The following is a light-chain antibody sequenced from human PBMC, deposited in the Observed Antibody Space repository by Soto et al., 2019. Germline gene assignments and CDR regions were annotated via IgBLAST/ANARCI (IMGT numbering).Light chain of an antibody. J-gene: IGKJ1*01. V-gene: IGKV3-15*01. Sequence: IGMTQSPATLSVSPGARATPSCRASQSVSNNLAWYQQKRGQPPGLLIYGASTTASGIPARFSGIGSGTEFTLTISSLQSEDFAVYHCPLYNYWPETFSHATKV. CDR3: PLYNYWPET. CDR2: GAS. CDR1: QSVSNN.